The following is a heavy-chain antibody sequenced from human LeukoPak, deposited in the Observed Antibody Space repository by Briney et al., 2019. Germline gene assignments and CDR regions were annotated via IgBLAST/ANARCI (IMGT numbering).Heavy chain of an antibody. CDR1: GFTFSSYA. V-gene: IGHV3-23*01. Sequence: GGSLRLSCAASGFTFSSYAMSWVRQAPGKGLEWVSAISGSGGSTYYADSVKGRFTISRDNSKNTLYLQMNSLRAEDTAVHYCAKDTDIVVVVAFDYWGQGTLVTVSS. CDR2: ISGSGGST. J-gene: IGHJ4*02. CDR3: AKDTDIVVVVAFDY. D-gene: IGHD2-15*01.